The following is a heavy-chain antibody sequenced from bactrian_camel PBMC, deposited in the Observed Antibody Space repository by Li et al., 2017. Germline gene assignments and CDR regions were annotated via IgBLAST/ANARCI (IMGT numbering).Heavy chain of an antibody. CDR3: AAVSRRYTRYPPLTKNEYKY. J-gene: IGHJ4*01. Sequence: HVQLVESGGGSVQTGGSLRLSCKPSFFILDDFDMMWYRQAPGNECELVSSISGDGSTYYTDAVKGRFIISKHNAKNTLFLQMNSLKPEDTAMYYCAAVSRRYTRYPPLTKNEYKYWGRGTQVTVS. D-gene: IGHD3*01. V-gene: IGHV3S63*01. CDR2: ISGDGST. CDR1: FFILDDFD.